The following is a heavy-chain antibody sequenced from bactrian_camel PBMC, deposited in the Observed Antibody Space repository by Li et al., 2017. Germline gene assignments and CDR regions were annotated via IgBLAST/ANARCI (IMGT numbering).Heavy chain of an antibody. Sequence: LRLSCATSGYAYSSSAYMAWFRQAPGKEREGVAAISKDGGSTFYADSVKGRFTISQDNAKNTLYLQMNSLEPEDSAMYYCAAFERVAPGPLNCGFALRSDFVGRGTQVTVS. CDR2: ISKDGGST. J-gene: IGHJ4*01. D-gene: IGHD7*01. V-gene: IGHV3S28*01. CDR1: GYAYSSSAY.